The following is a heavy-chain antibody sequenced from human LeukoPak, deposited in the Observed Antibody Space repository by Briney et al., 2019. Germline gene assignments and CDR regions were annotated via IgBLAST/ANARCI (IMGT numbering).Heavy chain of an antibody. CDR2: IKQDGSKK. CDR3: AKEGFDS. CDR1: GFPFSSYW. Sequence: GGSLRLSCVASGFPFSSYWMTWVRQAPGKGLEWVANIKQDGSKKSYVDSVKGRFTISRDNAKNTLYLQMNGLRAEDTAVYYCAKEGFDSWGQGTLVTVSS. V-gene: IGHV3-7*03. J-gene: IGHJ4*02.